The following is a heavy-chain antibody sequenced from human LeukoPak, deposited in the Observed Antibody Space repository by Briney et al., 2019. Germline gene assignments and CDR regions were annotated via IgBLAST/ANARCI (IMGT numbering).Heavy chain of an antibody. V-gene: IGHV4-34*01. J-gene: IGHJ4*02. Sequence: SETLSLTCAVYGGSFSGYYWGWIRQPPGKGLEWIGEINHSGSTNYNPSLKSRVTISVDTSKNQFSLKLSSVTAADTAVYYCARALPSSSGPFDYWGQGTLVTVSS. D-gene: IGHD6-6*01. CDR2: INHSGST. CDR3: ARALPSSSGPFDY. CDR1: GGSFSGYY.